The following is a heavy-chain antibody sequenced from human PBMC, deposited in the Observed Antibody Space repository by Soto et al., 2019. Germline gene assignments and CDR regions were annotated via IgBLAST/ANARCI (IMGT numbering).Heavy chain of an antibody. V-gene: IGHV4-39*01. D-gene: IGHD6-19*01. CDR1: GGSITSSSYS. J-gene: IGHJ6*02. CDR3: ARHRVGIAVAGMDV. Sequence: SSGTLSLTCTVSGGSITSSSYSWGWIRQPPGKGLEWIGSIYYSGSTYYNPSLKSRVTISVDTSKNQFSLKLSSVTAADTAVYYCARHRVGIAVAGMDVWGQGTTVTVSS. CDR2: IYYSGST.